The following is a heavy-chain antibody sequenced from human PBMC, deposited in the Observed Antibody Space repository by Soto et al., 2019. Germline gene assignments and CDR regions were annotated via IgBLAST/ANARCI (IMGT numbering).Heavy chain of an antibody. J-gene: IGHJ4*02. CDR2: MNPNSGNT. V-gene: IGHV1-8*01. Sequence: QVQLVQSGAEVKKPGASVKVSCKASGYTFTSYDINWVRQATGQGLEWMGWMNPNSGNTGYAQKYQGRVTMTRNTSKSTAYMELSSLRSEDTAVYYCAGPPIYSDSQRTDYWGQGTLVTVSS. CDR3: AGPPIYSDSQRTDY. D-gene: IGHD5-18*01. CDR1: GYTFTSYD.